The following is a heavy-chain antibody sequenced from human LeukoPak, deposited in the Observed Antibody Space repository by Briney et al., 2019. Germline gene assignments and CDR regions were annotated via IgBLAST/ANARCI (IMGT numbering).Heavy chain of an antibody. Sequence: PGGSLRLSCAASGFTFSSYAMHWVRQAPGKGLEWVAVISYDGSNKYYADSVKGRFTISRDNSKNTLYLQMDSLRAEDTAVYYCAREGSSSDWFDPWGQGTLVTVSS. CDR2: ISYDGSNK. D-gene: IGHD6-6*01. V-gene: IGHV3-30-3*01. J-gene: IGHJ5*02. CDR1: GFTFSSYA. CDR3: AREGSSSDWFDP.